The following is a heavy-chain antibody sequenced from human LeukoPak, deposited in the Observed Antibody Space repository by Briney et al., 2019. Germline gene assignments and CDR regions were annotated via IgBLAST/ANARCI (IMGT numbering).Heavy chain of an antibody. J-gene: IGHJ4*02. V-gene: IGHV4-59*01. Sequence: SETLSLTCTVSGGSISSCYWSWIRQPPGKGLEWIGYIYYSGSTNYNPSLKSRVTISVDTSKNQFSLKLSSVTAADTAVYYCARGYCSSTSCYAGPIDYWGQGTLVTVSS. CDR3: ARGYCSSTSCYAGPIDY. D-gene: IGHD2-2*01. CDR1: GGSISSCY. CDR2: IYYSGST.